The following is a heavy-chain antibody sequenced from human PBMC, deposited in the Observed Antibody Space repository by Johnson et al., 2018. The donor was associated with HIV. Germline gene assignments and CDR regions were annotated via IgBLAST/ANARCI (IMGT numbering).Heavy chain of an antibody. V-gene: IGHV3-30*14. CDR1: GFTFSSYA. J-gene: IGHJ3*02. D-gene: IGHD3-10*01. CDR2: ISFDGNNK. Sequence: QMQLVESGGGVVQPGRSLRLSCAASGFTFSSYALHWVRQAPGKGLEWVAVISFDGNNKNYADSVKGRFTISRDNSKNTLYVQMNSLRAEDTAVYYCARDPGWRGSYGSAFDIWGQGTMVIVSS. CDR3: ARDPGWRGSYGSAFDI.